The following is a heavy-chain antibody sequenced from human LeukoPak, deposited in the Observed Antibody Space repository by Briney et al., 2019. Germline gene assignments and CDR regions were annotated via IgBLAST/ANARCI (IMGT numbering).Heavy chain of an antibody. Sequence: GGSLRLSCAASGFTFSSYSMNWVRQAPGEGLEWVSSISSSSSYIYYADSVKGRFTISRDNAKNSLYLQMNSLRAEDTAVYYCARERWGATNHFDYWGQGTLVTVSS. J-gene: IGHJ4*02. D-gene: IGHD1-26*01. V-gene: IGHV3-21*01. CDR3: ARERWGATNHFDY. CDR2: ISSSSSYI. CDR1: GFTFSSYS.